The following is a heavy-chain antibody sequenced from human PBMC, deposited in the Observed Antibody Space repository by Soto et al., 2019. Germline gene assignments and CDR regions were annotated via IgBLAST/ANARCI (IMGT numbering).Heavy chain of an antibody. Sequence: SETLSLTCAVSGYSISSGYYWGWIRQPPGKGLEWIGSTYHSGSTYYNPSLKSRVTISVDTSKNQFSLKLSSVTAADTAVYYCAPDGPYCSSTSCYFDYWGQGTLVTVYS. CDR1: GYSISSGYY. V-gene: IGHV4-38-2*01. CDR3: APDGPYCSSTSCYFDY. J-gene: IGHJ4*02. CDR2: TYHSGST. D-gene: IGHD2-2*01.